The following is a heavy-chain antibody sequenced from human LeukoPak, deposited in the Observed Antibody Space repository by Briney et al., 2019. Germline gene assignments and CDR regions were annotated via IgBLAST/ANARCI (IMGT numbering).Heavy chain of an antibody. CDR2: ISGSGGST. V-gene: IGHV3-23*01. D-gene: IGHD2-21*01. J-gene: IGHJ6*03. Sequence: GGSLILSCAASGFTFSSYAMSGVRQAPGKGLEWVSGISGSGGSTYYVDSVKGRFTISRDNSKNTLFLQMNSLRVEDTALYYCARVPLTWLVRDYYYMDVWGKGTTVTVSS. CDR3: ARVPLTWLVRDYYYMDV. CDR1: GFTFSSYA.